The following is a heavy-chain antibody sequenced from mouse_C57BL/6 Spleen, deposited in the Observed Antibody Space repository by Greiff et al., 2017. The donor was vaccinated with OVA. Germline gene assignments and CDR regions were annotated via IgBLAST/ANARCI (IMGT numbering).Heavy chain of an antibody. D-gene: IGHD1-1*01. Sequence: VQLQQPGAELVKPGASVKLSCKASGYTFTSYWMHWVKQRPGRGLEGIGRIDPNSGGTKYNEKFKSKATLTVDKPSSTAYMQLSSLTSEDSAVYYCARERVITTVVAPMDYWGQGTSVTVSS. CDR2: IDPNSGGT. V-gene: IGHV1-72*01. CDR3: ARERVITTVVAPMDY. CDR1: GYTFTSYW. J-gene: IGHJ4*01.